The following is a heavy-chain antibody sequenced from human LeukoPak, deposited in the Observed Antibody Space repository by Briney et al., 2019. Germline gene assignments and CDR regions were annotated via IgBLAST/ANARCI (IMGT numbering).Heavy chain of an antibody. D-gene: IGHD3-3*01. Sequence: ASVKVSCKASGDTFTGYYMHWVRQAPGQGLECIGRINPNSGGTNYAQKFQGRVTMTRDTSISTAYMELSRLRSDDTAVYYCARVGSYDFWSGYFYYFDYWGQGTLVTVSS. CDR2: INPNSGGT. CDR3: ARVGSYDFWSGYFYYFDY. J-gene: IGHJ4*02. CDR1: GDTFTGYY. V-gene: IGHV1-2*06.